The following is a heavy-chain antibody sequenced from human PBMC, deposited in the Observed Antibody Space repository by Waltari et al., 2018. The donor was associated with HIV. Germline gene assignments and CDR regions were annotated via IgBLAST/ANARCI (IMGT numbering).Heavy chain of an antibody. Sequence: EVQVVESGGGLVQHGGSLRLSCAASGFTSSPYEMNWVRQAPGKGLEWVSYISSSGSTIYYADSVKGRFTISRDNAKNSLYLQMNSLRAEDTAVYFCARDGSSYYGLDYWGRGTLVTVSS. J-gene: IGHJ4*02. V-gene: IGHV3-48*03. CDR1: GFTSSPYE. D-gene: IGHD1-26*01. CDR2: ISSSGSTI. CDR3: ARDGSSYYGLDY.